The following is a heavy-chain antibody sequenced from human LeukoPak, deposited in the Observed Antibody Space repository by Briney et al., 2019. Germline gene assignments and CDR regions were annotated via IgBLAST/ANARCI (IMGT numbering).Heavy chain of an antibody. CDR1: GGSISSGAYY. D-gene: IGHD6-6*01. CDR2: IYYSGST. CDR3: ARAGVRNSSSSGPYYYYMDV. V-gene: IGHV4-61*08. Sequence: PSQTLSLTCTVSGGSISSGAYYWSWIRQPPGKGLEWIGYIYYSGSTNYNPSLKSRVTISVDTSKNQFSLKLSSVTAADTAVYYCARAGVRNSSSSGPYYYYMDVWGKGTTVTVSS. J-gene: IGHJ6*03.